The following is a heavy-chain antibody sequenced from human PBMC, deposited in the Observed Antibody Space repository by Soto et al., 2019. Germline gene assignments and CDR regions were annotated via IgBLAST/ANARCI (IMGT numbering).Heavy chain of an antibody. J-gene: IGHJ4*02. Sequence: PGGSLRLSCAASGFTFSSYAMHWVRQAPGKGLEWVAVISYDGSNKYYADSVKGRFTISRDNSKNTLYLQMNSLRAEDTAVYYCARDSLYYDSSGSSHFDYWGQGTLVTVSS. V-gene: IGHV3-30-3*01. D-gene: IGHD3-22*01. CDR3: ARDSLYYDSSGSSHFDY. CDR2: ISYDGSNK. CDR1: GFTFSSYA.